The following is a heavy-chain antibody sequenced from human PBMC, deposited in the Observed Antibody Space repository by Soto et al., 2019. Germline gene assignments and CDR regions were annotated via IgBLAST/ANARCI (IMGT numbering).Heavy chain of an antibody. CDR2: INAGNGNT. V-gene: IGHV1-3*01. CDR1: GYTFTSYA. Sequence: ASVKVSCKASGYTFTSYAMHWVRQAPGQRLEWMGWINAGNGNTKYSQKFQGRVTITRDTSASTAYMELSSLRSEDTAVYYCARSGYYYGSVSIGNYYGMDVWGQGTTVTVSS. J-gene: IGHJ6*02. CDR3: ARSGYYYGSVSIGNYYGMDV. D-gene: IGHD3-10*01.